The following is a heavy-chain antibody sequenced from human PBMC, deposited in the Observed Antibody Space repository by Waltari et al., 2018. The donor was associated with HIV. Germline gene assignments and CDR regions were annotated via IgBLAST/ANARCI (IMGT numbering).Heavy chain of an antibody. J-gene: IGHJ6*02. V-gene: IGHV3-23*01. D-gene: IGHD7-27*01. CDR3: AKDDYRNWGRNYYYYGMDV. CDR1: GFTFSSFA. Sequence: EVQLLESGGGLVQPGGSLKLSCAASGFTFSSFAMSWVRQAPGKGLEWVSAISGSGGSTYYADSVKGRFTISRDNSKNTLYLQMNSLRAEDTAVYYCAKDDYRNWGRNYYYYGMDVWGQGTTVTVSS. CDR2: ISGSGGST.